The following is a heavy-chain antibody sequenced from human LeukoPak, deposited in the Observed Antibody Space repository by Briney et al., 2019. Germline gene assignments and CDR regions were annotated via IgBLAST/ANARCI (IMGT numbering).Heavy chain of an antibody. J-gene: IGHJ4*02. Sequence: ASVTVSCKASGYSFTGYYMHWVRQAPGQGLEWVGWINPNSGGRNYEQKFEGRVTMTRNTSISTAYMELSRLRCDDTALYYCATSAVRFGGDFDHWGQGTLVTVSS. V-gene: IGHV1-2*02. CDR3: ATSAVRFGGDFDH. D-gene: IGHD3-10*01. CDR1: GYSFTGYY. CDR2: INPNSGGR.